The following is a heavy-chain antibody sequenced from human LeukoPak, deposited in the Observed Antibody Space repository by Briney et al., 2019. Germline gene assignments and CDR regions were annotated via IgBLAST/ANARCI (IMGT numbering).Heavy chain of an antibody. CDR3: ARETSGSYYDY. J-gene: IGHJ4*02. CDR2: IYSGGST. D-gene: IGHD1-26*01. Sequence: PGGSLRLSCAASGFTVNSNYMSWVRQAPGKGLEWVSVIYSGGSTYYADSVKGRFTISRDNSKNTLYLQMNSLRAEDTAVYYCARETSGSYYDYWGQGTLVTVSS. CDR1: GFTVNSNY. V-gene: IGHV3-66*01.